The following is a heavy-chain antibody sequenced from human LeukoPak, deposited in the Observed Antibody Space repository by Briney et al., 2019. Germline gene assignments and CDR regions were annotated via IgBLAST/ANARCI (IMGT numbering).Heavy chain of an antibody. Sequence: GGTLRLSCAASGFTFSSYGMSWVRQAPGKGLEWVSAISGSGGSTYYADSVKGRFTISRDNSKNTLYLQMNSLRAEDTAVYYCAKGAHDYGDYVGAKDYWGQGTLVTVSS. CDR3: AKGAHDYGDYVGAKDY. CDR1: GFTFSSYG. J-gene: IGHJ4*02. CDR2: ISGSGGST. D-gene: IGHD4-17*01. V-gene: IGHV3-23*01.